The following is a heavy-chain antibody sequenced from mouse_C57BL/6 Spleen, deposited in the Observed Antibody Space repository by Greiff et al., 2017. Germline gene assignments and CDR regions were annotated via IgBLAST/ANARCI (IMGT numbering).Heavy chain of an antibody. CDR2: ISDGGSYT. CDR1: GFTFSSYA. CDR3: ATTVERYARDY. Sequence: DVMLVESGGGLVKPGGSLKLSCAASGFTFSSYAMSWVRQTPEQRLEWVATISDGGSYTYYPDNVKGRFTISRDNATNNTYLQMSHLKSEDTAVDYCATTVERYARDYWGQGTSVTVSS. V-gene: IGHV5-4*03. D-gene: IGHD1-3*01. J-gene: IGHJ4*01.